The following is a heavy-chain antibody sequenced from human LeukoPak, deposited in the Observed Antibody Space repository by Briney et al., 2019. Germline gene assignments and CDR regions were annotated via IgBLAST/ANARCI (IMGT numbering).Heavy chain of an antibody. CDR2: IWYDGSNK. V-gene: IGHV3-33*06. CDR1: GFTFSSYG. CDR3: VKEGPRVHFDY. Sequence: GGSLRLSCAASGFTFSSYGMHWVRQAPGKGLEWVAVIWYDGSNKYYADSVKGRFTISRDNSKTTVYLQMNSLKADDTAVYYCVKEGPRVHFDYWGQGTLVTVSS. J-gene: IGHJ4*02.